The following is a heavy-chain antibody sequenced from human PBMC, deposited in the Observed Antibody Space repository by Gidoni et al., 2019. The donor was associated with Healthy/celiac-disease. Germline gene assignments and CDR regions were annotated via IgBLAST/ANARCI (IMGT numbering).Heavy chain of an antibody. CDR1: GFTFSDYY. V-gene: IGHV3-11*06. CDR3: ARFCQLLHHDNWFDP. Sequence: QVQLVESGGGLVKPGGSLRLSCAASGFTFSDYYMSWIRQAPGKGLEWVSYMSSSSSYTNYADSVKGRFTISRDNAKNSLYLQMNSLRAEDTAVYYCARFCQLLHHDNWFDPWGQGTLVTVSS. D-gene: IGHD2-2*02. J-gene: IGHJ5*02. CDR2: MSSSSSYT.